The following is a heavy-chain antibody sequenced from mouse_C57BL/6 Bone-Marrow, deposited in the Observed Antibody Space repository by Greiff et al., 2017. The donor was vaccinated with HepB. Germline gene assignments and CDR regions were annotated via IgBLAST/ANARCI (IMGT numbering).Heavy chain of an antibody. D-gene: IGHD1-1*01. V-gene: IGHV1-78*01. CDR2: IYPRDGST. J-gene: IGHJ4*01. CDR1: GYTFTDHT. CDR3: AILLLRSLYYAMDY. Sequence: VQLQQSDAELVKPGASVKISCKVSGYTFTDHTIHWLKQRPEQGLAWIGYIYPRDGSTKYNEKFKGKATLTADKSSSTAYMQLNSLTSEDSAVYVCAILLLRSLYYAMDYWGQGTSVTVSS.